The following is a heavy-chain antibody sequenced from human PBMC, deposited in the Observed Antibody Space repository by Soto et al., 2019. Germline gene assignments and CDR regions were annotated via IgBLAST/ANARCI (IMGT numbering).Heavy chain of an antibody. CDR1: GFTFSSYS. Sequence: VQLVESGGGLVKPGGSLRLSCAASGFTFSSYSMNWVRQAPGKGLEWVSSISSSSSYIYYADSVKGRFTISRDNAKNSLYLQMNSLRAEDTAVYYCAREGEYCSSTSCYTDYWGQGTLVTVSS. CDR3: AREGEYCSSTSCYTDY. J-gene: IGHJ4*02. D-gene: IGHD2-2*02. V-gene: IGHV3-21*01. CDR2: ISSSSSYI.